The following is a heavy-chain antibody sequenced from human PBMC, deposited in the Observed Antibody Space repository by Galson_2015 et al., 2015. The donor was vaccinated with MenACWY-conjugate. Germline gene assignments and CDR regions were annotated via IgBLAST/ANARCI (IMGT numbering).Heavy chain of an antibody. Sequence: SLRLSCAASGFTFSTYWMHWVRQAPGKGLVWVSRVNSDGRSTSYADSVKGRFSISRDNAKNTLYLQMNSLRAEDTAVYYCARAGARYSSSSGYNWFDPWGQGTLVTVSS. V-gene: IGHV3-74*01. CDR1: GFTFSTYW. D-gene: IGHD6-6*01. CDR3: ARAGARYSSSSGYNWFDP. CDR2: VNSDGRST. J-gene: IGHJ5*02.